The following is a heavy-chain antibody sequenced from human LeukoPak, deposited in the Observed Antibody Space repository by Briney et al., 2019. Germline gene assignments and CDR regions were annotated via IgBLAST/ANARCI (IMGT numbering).Heavy chain of an antibody. CDR2: IKQDGSEK. D-gene: IGHD2-2*01. J-gene: IGHJ4*02. CDR1: GFRFSSYW. Sequence: AGGSLRLSCAASGFRFSSYWMSWVRQAPGKGLEWVANIKQDGSEKYYVDSVKGRFTISRDNVKNSLFLQMNSLRAEDTAVYFCARVATMLDYWGQGTLVTVSS. CDR3: ARVATMLDY. V-gene: IGHV3-7*04.